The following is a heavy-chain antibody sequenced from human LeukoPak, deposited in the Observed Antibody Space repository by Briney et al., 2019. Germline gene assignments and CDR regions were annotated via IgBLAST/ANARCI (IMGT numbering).Heavy chain of an antibody. Sequence: ASVKVSCKASGYTFTNYDINWVRQATGQGLEWMGLMNPNSGNTAYAQKFQGRVTLARNTSISTAYMELSSLRSEDTAVYYCARGLNNFWSGLSSMDVWGKGTTVTVSS. CDR3: ARGLNNFWSGLSSMDV. CDR2: MNPNSGNT. J-gene: IGHJ6*03. CDR1: GYTFTNYD. V-gene: IGHV1-8*01. D-gene: IGHD3-3*01.